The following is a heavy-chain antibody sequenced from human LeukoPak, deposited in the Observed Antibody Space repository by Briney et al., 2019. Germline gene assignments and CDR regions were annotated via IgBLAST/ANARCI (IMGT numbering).Heavy chain of an antibody. Sequence: GGSLRLXCVASGFTFGNYAIHWGRQAPGKGLEYVSGISSNGGSTDYANSVKGRFTISRDNSKNTLYLQMGSLRAEDMAVYYCPRGQTMPPDYFDYWGQGTLVTVSS. V-gene: IGHV3-64*01. D-gene: IGHD1/OR15-1a*01. CDR2: ISSNGGST. J-gene: IGHJ4*02. CDR3: PRGQTMPPDYFDY. CDR1: GFTFGNYA.